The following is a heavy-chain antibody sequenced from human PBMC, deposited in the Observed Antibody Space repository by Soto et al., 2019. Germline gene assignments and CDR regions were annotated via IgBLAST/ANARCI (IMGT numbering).Heavy chain of an antibody. CDR3: VRDGHCITTRCYGNGFDT. D-gene: IGHD2-2*01. CDR2: INSDASHT. Sequence: EVQLVESGGGLVQPGGSLRLSCAASGFTFSTYWMHWIRQVPGKGLEWVSRINSDASHTYYADAVKGRFTTSRDNAKNTLHVEMNSLRAEDTAVYYCVRDGHCITTRCYGNGFDTWGQGPLVTVSS. J-gene: IGHJ5*02. V-gene: IGHV3-74*01. CDR1: GFTFSTYW.